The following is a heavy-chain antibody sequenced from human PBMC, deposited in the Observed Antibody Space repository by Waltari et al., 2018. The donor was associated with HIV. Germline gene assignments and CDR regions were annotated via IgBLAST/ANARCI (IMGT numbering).Heavy chain of an antibody. V-gene: IGHV3-23*01. D-gene: IGHD6-13*01. CDR2: ISGTGDHT. Sequence: EVQLLESGGGLVQPGQSLRLSCTVSGFSFVTYAMRWVRQAPGKGLEWVSAISGTGDHTFYADSVKGRFTISRDNSKRTLYLQMNSLRAEDTALYYCARHSSSHPYYYAMDVWGQGTTVTVSS. J-gene: IGHJ6*02. CDR3: ARHSSSHPYYYAMDV. CDR1: GFSFVTYA.